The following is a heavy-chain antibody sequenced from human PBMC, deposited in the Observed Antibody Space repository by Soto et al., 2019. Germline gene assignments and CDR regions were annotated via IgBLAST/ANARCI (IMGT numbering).Heavy chain of an antibody. CDR2: IIPVCGTA. CDR1: GGTFRSSA. D-gene: IGHD2-2*01. CDR3: ASARPARGKDV. J-gene: IGHJ6*04. Sequence: QVQLVQSGAEVKKPGSSVKVSCKASGGTFRSSAISWVRQAPGQGLEWMGAIIPVCGTAHYAQKFQGRVTITADKPTSTAYMELSWLRSEDTAMYYRASARPARGKDVWCSGNTLSVSS. V-gene: IGHV1-69*06.